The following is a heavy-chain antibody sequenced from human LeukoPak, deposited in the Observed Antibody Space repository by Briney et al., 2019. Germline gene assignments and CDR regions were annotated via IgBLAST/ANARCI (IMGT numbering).Heavy chain of an antibody. V-gene: IGHV3-48*04. CDR3: AKESPHFDY. CDR1: GFTFSSYS. Sequence: GSLRLSCAASGFTFSSYSMNWVRQAPGKGLEWVSYISSSSSTIYYADSVKGRFTISRDNSKNTLYLQMNSLRADDTAVYYCAKESPHFDYWGQGTLVTVSS. CDR2: ISSSSSTI. J-gene: IGHJ4*02. D-gene: IGHD3-3*02.